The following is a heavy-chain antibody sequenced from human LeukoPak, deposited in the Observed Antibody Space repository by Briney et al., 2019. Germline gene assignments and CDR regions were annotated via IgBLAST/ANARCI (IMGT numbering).Heavy chain of an antibody. V-gene: IGHV1-46*01. CDR2: INPSGGTT. CDR1: GYIFTSYY. CDR3: ARDVEELVT. D-gene: IGHD1/OR15-1a*01. J-gene: IGHJ5*02. Sequence: ASVKVSCKASGYIFTSYYIHWVRQAPGQGLEWMGIINPSGGTTNYAQKFQGRVTMTRDTSTSTVYMELSSLRSEDTAVYYCARDVEELVTWGQGTLVTVSS.